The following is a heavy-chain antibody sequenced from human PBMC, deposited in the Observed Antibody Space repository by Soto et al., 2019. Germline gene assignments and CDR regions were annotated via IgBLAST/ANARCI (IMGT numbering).Heavy chain of an antibody. D-gene: IGHD3-22*01. CDR2: IKQDGSEK. Sequence: PVGSLRLSCAASGFTFSSYWMSWVRQAPGKGLEWVANIKQDGSEKYYVDSVKGRFTISRDNAKNSLYLQMNSLRAEDTAVYYCARDPRYYYDSSGYYGVAWFDYWGQGTLVTVSS. V-gene: IGHV3-7*01. CDR3: ARDPRYYYDSSGYYGVAWFDY. J-gene: IGHJ4*02. CDR1: GFTFSSYW.